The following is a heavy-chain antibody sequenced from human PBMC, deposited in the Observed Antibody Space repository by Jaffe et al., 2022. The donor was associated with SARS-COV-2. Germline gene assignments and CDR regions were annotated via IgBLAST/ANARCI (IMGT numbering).Heavy chain of an antibody. CDR1: GFTFSSYE. CDR2: ISSSGSTI. CDR3: ARVGDGYTYYYYGMDV. Sequence: EVQLVESGGGLVQPGGSLRLSCAASGFTFSSYEMNWVRQAPGKGLEWVSYISSSGSTIYYADSVKGRFTISRDNAKNSLYLQMNSLRAEDTAVYYCARVGDGYTYYYYGMDVWGQGTTVTVSS. J-gene: IGHJ6*02. D-gene: IGHD5-12*01. V-gene: IGHV3-48*03.